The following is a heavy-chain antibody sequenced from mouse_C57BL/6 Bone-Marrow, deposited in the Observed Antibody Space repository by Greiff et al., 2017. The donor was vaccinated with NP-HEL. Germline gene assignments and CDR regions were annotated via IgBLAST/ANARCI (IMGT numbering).Heavy chain of an antibody. J-gene: IGHJ4*01. V-gene: IGHV1-64*01. CDR1: GYTFTSYW. D-gene: IGHD1-1*01. CDR2: IHPNSGST. Sequence: QVQLQQPGAELVKPGASVKLSCKASGYTFTSYWMHWVKQRPGQGLEWIGMIHPNSGSTNYNEKFKSKATLTVDKSSSTAYMQLSSLTSEDSAVYYCARPDYYGSSIYAMDYWGQGTSVTVSS. CDR3: ARPDYYGSSIYAMDY.